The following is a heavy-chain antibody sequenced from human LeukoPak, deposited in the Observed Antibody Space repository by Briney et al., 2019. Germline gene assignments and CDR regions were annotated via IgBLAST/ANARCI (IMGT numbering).Heavy chain of an antibody. J-gene: IGHJ4*02. CDR1: GFTFSSHW. CDR2: IKQDGSET. CDR3: ARGGPIATPGSRKLDY. V-gene: IGHV3-7*01. Sequence: GGSLRLSCAASGFTFSSHWMSWVRQAPGKGPEWVANIKQDGSETSYVDSVKGRFTISRDNAKNSLYLQMNSLRVEDTAMYYCARGGPIATPGSRKLDYWGQGTLVTVSS. D-gene: IGHD6-13*01.